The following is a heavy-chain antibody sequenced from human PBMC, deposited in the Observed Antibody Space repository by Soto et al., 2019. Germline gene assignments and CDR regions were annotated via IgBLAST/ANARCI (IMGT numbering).Heavy chain of an antibody. CDR3: ARAPRVLRLWGWSYGMDV. Sequence: GASVKVSCKASGGTFSSYAISWVRQAPGQGLEWMGGIIPIFGTANYAQKFQGRVTITADKSTSTAYMELSSLRSEDTAVYYCARAPRVLRLWGWSYGMDVWGQGTTVTVSS. V-gene: IGHV1-69*06. CDR2: IIPIFGTA. CDR1: GGTFSSYA. D-gene: IGHD3-3*01. J-gene: IGHJ6*02.